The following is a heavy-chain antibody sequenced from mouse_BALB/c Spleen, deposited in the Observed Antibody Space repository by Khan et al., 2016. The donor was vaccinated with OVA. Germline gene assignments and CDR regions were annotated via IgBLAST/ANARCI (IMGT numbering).Heavy chain of an antibody. CDR1: GFSLTSYG. D-gene: IGHD2-3*01. CDR2: IWSDGST. V-gene: IGHV2-6*02. CDR3: ARWFDGYSSLYAMDY. J-gene: IGHJ4*01. Sequence: VQLVESGPGLVAPSQSLSITCTVSGFSLTSYGVHWVRQPPGKGLEWLVVIWSDGSTNYNSVLKSRLGISKDNSKSQVFLKMNSLQTDDTAIYYCARWFDGYSSLYAMDYWGQGTSVTVSS.